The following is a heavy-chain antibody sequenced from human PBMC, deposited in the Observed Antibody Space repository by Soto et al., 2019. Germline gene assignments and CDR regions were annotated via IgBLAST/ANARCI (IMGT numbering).Heavy chain of an antibody. CDR1: GFSFSSYG. Sequence: QRQLMDSGGGVVQPGRSLRLSCEASGFSFSSYGMHWVRQAPGKGLEWVAVISDDGTFKGYADSVKGRFTISRDNSENTLFLQMNSLGPNDTAVYYCAKDYGPKAPYPYSNTHTDFWGLGTRVTVSS. CDR2: ISDDGTFK. J-gene: IGHJ4*02. CDR3: AKDYGPKAPYPYSNTHTDF. V-gene: IGHV3-30*18. D-gene: IGHD6-13*01.